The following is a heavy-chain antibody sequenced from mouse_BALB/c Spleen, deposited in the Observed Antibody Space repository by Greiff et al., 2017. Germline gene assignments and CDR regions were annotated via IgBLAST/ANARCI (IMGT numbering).Heavy chain of an antibody. J-gene: IGHJ2*01. D-gene: IGHD2-14*01. Sequence: VKLQESGAELARPGASVKMSCKASGYTFTSYTMHWVKQRPGQGLEWIGYINPSSGYTNYNQKFKDKATLTADKSSSTAYMQLSSLTSEDSAVYYCARERDRYDAGHYFDYWGQGTTLTVSS. V-gene: IGHV1-4*01. CDR1: GYTFTSYT. CDR3: ARERDRYDAGHYFDY. CDR2: INPSSGYT.